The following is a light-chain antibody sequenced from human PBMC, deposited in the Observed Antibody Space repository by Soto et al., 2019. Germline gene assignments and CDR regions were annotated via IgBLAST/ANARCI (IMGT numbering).Light chain of an antibody. Sequence: EIVLTQSPGTLSSSPGERATLSCRAIQSVSSTYLAWYQQKPGQAPRLLIYSASTRAAGIPDRFSGSGSGTDFSLTISRLEPEDFAVYYCQQYGSSPMYTFGQGTRLEIK. CDR1: QSVSSTY. CDR2: SAS. J-gene: IGKJ5*01. CDR3: QQYGSSPMYT. V-gene: IGKV3-20*01.